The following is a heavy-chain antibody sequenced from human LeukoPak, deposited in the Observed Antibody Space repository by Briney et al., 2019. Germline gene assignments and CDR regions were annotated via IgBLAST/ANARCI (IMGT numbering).Heavy chain of an antibody. D-gene: IGHD4-17*01. CDR3: AKDLLTTVTLPLFDY. J-gene: IGHJ4*02. CDR1: GFTFRNFA. V-gene: IGHV3-23*01. CDR2: ITDTGDAT. Sequence: GGSLRLSCAASGFTFRNFAMAWVRQAPGKGLEWVSSITDTGDATGYTESVKGRFTISRDNSKGTVWLQMNSLRAEDTAVYYCAKDLLTTVTLPLFDYWGQGTLVTVSS.